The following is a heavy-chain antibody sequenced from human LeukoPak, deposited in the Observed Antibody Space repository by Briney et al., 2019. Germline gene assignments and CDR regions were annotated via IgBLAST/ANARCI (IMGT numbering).Heavy chain of an antibody. J-gene: IGHJ4*02. CDR1: GGSFSGYY. V-gene: IGHV4-34*01. Sequence: PSETLSLTCAVYGGSFSGYYWSWIRQPPGKGLEWIGEINHSGSTNYNPSLKSRVTISVDTSKNQFSLKLSSVTAADTAVYYCARGRSLDYWGQGTLVTVYS. CDR3: ARGRSLDY. CDR2: INHSGST. D-gene: IGHD5-24*01.